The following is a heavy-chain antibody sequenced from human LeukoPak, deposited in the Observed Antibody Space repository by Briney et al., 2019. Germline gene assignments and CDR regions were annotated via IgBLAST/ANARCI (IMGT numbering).Heavy chain of an antibody. CDR1: GFTFSSYS. V-gene: IGHV3-48*01. J-gene: IGHJ4*02. CDR3: ARETLLDY. Sequence: PGGSLRLSCAASGFTFSSYSMNWVRQARGRGLEWVSYISSGSSTISYADSVKGRFTISRDNAKNSLYLQMNSLRAEDTAVYYCARETLLDYWGQGTLVTVSS. CDR2: ISSGSSTI.